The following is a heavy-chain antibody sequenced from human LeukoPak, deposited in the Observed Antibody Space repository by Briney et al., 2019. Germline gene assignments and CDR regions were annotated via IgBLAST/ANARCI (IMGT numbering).Heavy chain of an antibody. CDR1: GVSFSGYY. CDR2: INHSGMS. Sequence: MSSETLSLTCAVYGVSFSGYYWTWIRQPPGKGLEWIGEINHSGMSAYDPSLKSRVIISVDTSKKQFSLKLTSVTAADTAVYYCARDNRKPGIVTPGSPFDPWGQGTLVTVSS. D-gene: IGHD6-13*01. CDR3: ARDNRKPGIVTPGSPFDP. V-gene: IGHV4-34*01. J-gene: IGHJ5*02.